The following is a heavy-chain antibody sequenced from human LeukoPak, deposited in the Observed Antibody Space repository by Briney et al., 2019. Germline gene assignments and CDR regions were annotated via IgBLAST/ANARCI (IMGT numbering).Heavy chain of an antibody. J-gene: IGHJ4*02. CDR3: AGAAPRGYSGYRLDY. V-gene: IGHV4-61*02. CDR2: IYTSGST. CDR1: GGSISSGSYY. Sequence: PSETLSLTCTGSGGSISSGSYYWSWIRQPAGKGLEWIGRIYTSGSTNYNPSLKSRVTISVDTSKNQFSLKLSSVTAADTAVYYCAGAAPRGYSGYRLDYWGQGTLVTVSS. D-gene: IGHD5-12*01.